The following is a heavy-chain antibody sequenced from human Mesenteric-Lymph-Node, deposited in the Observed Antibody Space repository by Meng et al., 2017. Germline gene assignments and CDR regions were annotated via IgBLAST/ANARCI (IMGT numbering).Heavy chain of an antibody. Sequence: ASVKVSCKASGYTFTGHYIHWLRQAPGQGLEWMGTINPNTGGTNYAQKFQGRVTMTRDTSISTVYMELSSLRSDDTAVYYCARVAVTGIATWEYWGQGTVVTVSS. CDR1: GYTFTGHY. V-gene: IGHV1-2*02. CDR2: INPNTGGT. D-gene: IGHD1-26*01. CDR3: ARVAVTGIATWEY. J-gene: IGHJ4*02.